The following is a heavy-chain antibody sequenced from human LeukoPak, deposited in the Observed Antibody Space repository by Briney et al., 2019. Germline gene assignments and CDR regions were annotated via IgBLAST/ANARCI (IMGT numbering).Heavy chain of an antibody. CDR3: AAYCSGGSCYSGSYDY. Sequence: SETLSLTCTVSDDSINSLDLWSWVRQPPGKGLEWIGEMYLSGTTHSNPSVKSRVTISVDTSKNQFSLKLNSVTAADTAVYYCAAYCSGGSCYSGSYDYWGQGTLVTVSS. V-gene: IGHV4-4*02. CDR1: DDSINSLDL. CDR2: MYLSGTT. J-gene: IGHJ4*02. D-gene: IGHD2-15*01.